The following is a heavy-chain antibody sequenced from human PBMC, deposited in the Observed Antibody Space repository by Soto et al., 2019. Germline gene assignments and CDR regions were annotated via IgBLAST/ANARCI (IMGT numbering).Heavy chain of an antibody. CDR2: IYYSGST. CDR1: GGAISSYY. V-gene: IGHV4-59*01. CDR3: ARYKSHYSYGMPV. D-gene: IGHD1-20*01. Sequence: SGTLSLTCTVSGGAISSYYWSWIRQPPGKGLEWIGYIYYSGSTNYNPSLKSRVTISVDTSKNQFSLKLSSVTTADTAVYYCARYKSHYSYGMPVWCPGTTVTVSS. J-gene: IGHJ6*02.